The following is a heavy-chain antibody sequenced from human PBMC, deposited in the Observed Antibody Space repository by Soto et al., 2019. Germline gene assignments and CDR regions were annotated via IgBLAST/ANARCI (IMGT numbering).Heavy chain of an antibody. D-gene: IGHD5-12*01. CDR1: GASISSSH. Sequence: SETLSLTCTVSGASISSSHWSWIRQSPERGLEWIAYVYHTGATNYNPSLKSRVTISLDTSKGQFSLNLTSLTTADTAVYFCARGGNRYSNVASGVGGFDFWGQGSLVTVSS. J-gene: IGHJ4*02. CDR2: VYHTGAT. CDR3: ARGGNRYSNVASGVGGFDF. V-gene: IGHV4-59*01.